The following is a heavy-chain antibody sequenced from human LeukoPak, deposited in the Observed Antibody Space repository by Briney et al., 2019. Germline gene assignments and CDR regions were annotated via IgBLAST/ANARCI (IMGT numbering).Heavy chain of an antibody. J-gene: IGHJ3*02. D-gene: IGHD4-23*01. CDR2: IYHRGTT. CDR1: GFTVSNNF. Sequence: GGSLRLSCAASGFTVSNNFMTWGRQASAKGREWVSMIYHRGTTYSADSVKGRFPTSRDDSQNTQFLLLNSFSPDENALYFCSTVLRSGNSGFAFAMGGQGTSVRVSS. V-gene: IGHV3-66*03. CDR3: STVLRSGNSGFAFAM.